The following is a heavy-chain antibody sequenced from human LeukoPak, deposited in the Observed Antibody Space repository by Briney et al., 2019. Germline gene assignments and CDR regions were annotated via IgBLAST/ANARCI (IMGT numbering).Heavy chain of an antibody. J-gene: IGHJ4*02. CDR3: ATRGYCSSTSCYVIDY. Sequence: SQTLSLTCTVSGGSISSGSYYWSWIRQPAGKGLEWIGRIYTSGSTNYNPSLKSRVTISVDTSKNQFSLKLSSVTAADTAVYYCATRGYCSSTSCYVIDYWGQGTLVTVSS. D-gene: IGHD2-2*01. V-gene: IGHV4-61*02. CDR1: GGSISSGSYY. CDR2: IYTSGST.